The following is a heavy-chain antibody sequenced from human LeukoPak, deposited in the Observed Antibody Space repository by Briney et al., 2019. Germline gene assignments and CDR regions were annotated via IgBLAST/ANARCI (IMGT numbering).Heavy chain of an antibody. V-gene: IGHV3-33*06. CDR2: IWYDGSSK. Sequence: PGGSLRLSCAASGFSFSAYGVHWVRQAPGKGLEWVAVIWYDGSSKDYADSVKGRFTLSRDNSKNTLYLQMNSLRVDDTAVYYCAKPHTPYCTGGSCYLFDYWGQGTLVTVSS. CDR3: AKPHTPYCTGGSCYLFDY. CDR1: GFSFSAYG. J-gene: IGHJ4*02. D-gene: IGHD2-15*01.